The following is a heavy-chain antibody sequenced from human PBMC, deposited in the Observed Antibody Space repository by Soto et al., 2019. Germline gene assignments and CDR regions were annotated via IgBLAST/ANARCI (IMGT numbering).Heavy chain of an antibody. V-gene: IGHV5-51*01. CDR1: GYSFTSYW. CDR2: IYPGDSDT. D-gene: IGHD1-26*01. CDR3: ARCSGSGGYYHPWFAP. J-gene: IGHJ5*02. Sequence: PGESLKISCKGSGYSFTSYWIGWVRQMPGKGLEWMGIIYPGDSDTRYSPSFQGQVTISADKSISTAYLQWSSLKASDTAMYYCARCSGSGGYYHPWFAPWGQGTLDTGSS.